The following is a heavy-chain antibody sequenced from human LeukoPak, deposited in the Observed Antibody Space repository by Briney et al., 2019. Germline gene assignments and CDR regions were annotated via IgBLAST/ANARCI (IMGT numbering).Heavy chain of an antibody. CDR3: ASQFDSI. CDR2: LYSRGRI. CDR1: ACFVSIYY. V-gene: IGHV4-4*07. J-gene: IGHJ3*02. D-gene: IGHD3-9*01. Sequence: SETLSLTCTVSACFVSIYYSSWTRQPAGRGLEWIGRLYSRGRINHTLSIKSRATMSVNTSKNQFSLRLTSVTVAAPAMYYCASQFDSIWGQGKMVTVSS.